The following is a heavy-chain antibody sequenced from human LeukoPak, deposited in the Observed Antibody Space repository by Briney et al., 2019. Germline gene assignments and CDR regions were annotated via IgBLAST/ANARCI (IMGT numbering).Heavy chain of an antibody. Sequence: SETLSRTCAVYGGSFSGYYWSWIRQPPGKGLEWIGEINHSGSTNYNPSLKSRVTISVDTSKNQFSLKLSSVTAADTAVYYCARYLRPRVGGFDPWGQGTLVTVSS. D-gene: IGHD3-10*01. CDR3: ARYLRPRVGGFDP. J-gene: IGHJ5*02. V-gene: IGHV4-34*01. CDR2: INHSGST. CDR1: GGSFSGYY.